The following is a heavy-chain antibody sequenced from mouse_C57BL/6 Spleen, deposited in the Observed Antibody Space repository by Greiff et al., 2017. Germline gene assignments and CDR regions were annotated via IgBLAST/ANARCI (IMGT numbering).Heavy chain of an antibody. CDR3: ALCLEGY. Sequence: EVQLQQSGPELVKPGASVTIPCKASGYTFPDYNMDWVKQSHGKSLEWIGDINPKHGGTIYNQKFKGKATLTVDKSSSTAYMELLRLTSDAPADDYWALCLEGYGGQGTTLTVSS. CDR2: INPKHGGT. V-gene: IGHV1-18*01. D-gene: IGHD6-2*01. CDR1: GYTFPDYN. J-gene: IGHJ2*01.